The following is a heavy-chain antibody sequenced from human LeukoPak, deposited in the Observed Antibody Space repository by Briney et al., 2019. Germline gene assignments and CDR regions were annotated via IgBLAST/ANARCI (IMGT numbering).Heavy chain of an antibody. J-gene: IGHJ4*02. CDR3: ARDDNGDSTTWFDY. CDR1: GYTFTSYD. CDR2: INAGNGNT. Sequence: ASVKVSCKASGYTFTSYDINWVRQATGQGLEWMGWINAGNGNTKYSQKFQGRVTITRDTSASTAYMELSSLRSEDTTVYYCARDDNGDSTTWFDYWGQGTLVTVSS. V-gene: IGHV1-3*01. D-gene: IGHD4-17*01.